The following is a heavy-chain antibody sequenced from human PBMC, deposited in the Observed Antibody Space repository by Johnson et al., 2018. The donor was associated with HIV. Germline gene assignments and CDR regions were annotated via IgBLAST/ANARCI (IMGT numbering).Heavy chain of an antibody. J-gene: IGHJ3*02. D-gene: IGHD2-21*02. V-gene: IGHV3-11*04. CDR3: ASTCGGDCSRGDAFDI. CDR1: GFTFSYYY. CDR2: IRSSGSTI. Sequence: QMLLVESGGGLVKPGGSLRLSCAASGFTFSYYYMSWIRQAPRKGLAWVSYIRSSGSTIYDADSVKVRFTIFRDNAKNSLYLQMNSLRAEDTAVYYCASTCGGDCSRGDAFDIWGQGTMVTVSS.